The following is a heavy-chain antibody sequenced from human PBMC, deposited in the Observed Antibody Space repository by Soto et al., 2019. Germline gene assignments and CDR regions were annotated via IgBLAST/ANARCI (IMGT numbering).Heavy chain of an antibody. CDR3: ARFRLPYGMDV. Sequence: ESLKISCKGSGYSLSSYWITWVRQMPGKGLEWMGRIDPSDSYANYSPSFQGHVTISAGKSISTAYLQWNSLKASDTATYYCARFRLPYGMDVWGQGTTVTVSS. J-gene: IGHJ6*02. D-gene: IGHD3-10*01. V-gene: IGHV5-10-1*01. CDR2: IDPSDSYA. CDR1: GYSLSSYW.